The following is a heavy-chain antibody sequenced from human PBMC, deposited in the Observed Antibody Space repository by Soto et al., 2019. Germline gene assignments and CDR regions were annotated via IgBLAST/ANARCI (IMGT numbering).Heavy chain of an antibody. CDR2: INPSGGST. D-gene: IGHD6-13*01. V-gene: IGHV1-46*01. J-gene: IGHJ6*02. Sequence: QVQLVQSGAEVKKPGASVKVSCKASGYTFTSYYMHWVRQAPGQGLEWMGIINPSGGSTSNAPKVQGRVTMTRDASSTTVHMELRRLRSEDTDVYYCAREPVHARAAGTYNYYYYGMDVWGQGTTFTVSS. CDR3: AREPVHARAAGTYNYYYYGMDV. CDR1: GYTFTSYY.